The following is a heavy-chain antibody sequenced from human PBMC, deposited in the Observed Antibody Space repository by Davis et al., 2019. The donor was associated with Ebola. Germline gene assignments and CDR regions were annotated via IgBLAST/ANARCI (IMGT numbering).Heavy chain of an antibody. CDR3: ATNMLTLDFDL. CDR1: GYTFTGDY. V-gene: IGHV1-69*10. J-gene: IGHJ4*02. CDR2: IIPVLDIT. Sequence: SVKVSCKASGYTFTGDYMHWVRQAPGHGLEWVGGIIPVLDITTSAQEFQGRVTITADESTSTACMELSSLRSEDTAVYYFATNMLTLDFDLWGQGTLVTVSS. D-gene: IGHD2-8*01.